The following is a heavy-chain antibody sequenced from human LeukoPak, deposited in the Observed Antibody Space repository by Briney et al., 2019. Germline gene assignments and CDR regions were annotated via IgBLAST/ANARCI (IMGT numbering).Heavy chain of an antibody. CDR3: ARESYYYDSSGYYMLDY. V-gene: IGHV1-18*01. J-gene: IGHJ4*02. D-gene: IGHD3-22*01. CDR2: ISAYNGNT. Sequence: ASVKVSCKASGYTFISYGISWVRQAPGQGLEWMGWISAYNGNTNYAQELQGRVTMTTDTSTSTAYMELSSLRSEDTAVYYCARESYYYDSSGYYMLDYWGQGTLVTVSS. CDR1: GYTFISYG.